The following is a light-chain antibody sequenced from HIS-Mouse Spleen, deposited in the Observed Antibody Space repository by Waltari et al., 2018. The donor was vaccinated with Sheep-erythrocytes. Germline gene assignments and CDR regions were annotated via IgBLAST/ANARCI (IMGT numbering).Light chain of an antibody. CDR1: QGISST. J-gene: IGKJ1*01. Sequence: AIQLTQSPSSLSPSVGDRVTITCRASQGISSTVAWEQQKPGKAPKLLIYDASSLESGVPSRFSGSGSGTDFTLTISSLQPEDFATYYCQQFNNYPRTFGQGTKVEIK. CDR2: DAS. V-gene: IGKV1D-13*01. CDR3: QQFNNYPRT.